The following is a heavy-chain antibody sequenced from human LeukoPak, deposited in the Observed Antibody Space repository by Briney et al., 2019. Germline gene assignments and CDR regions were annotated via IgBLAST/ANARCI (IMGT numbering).Heavy chain of an antibody. V-gene: IGHV4-34*01. CDR1: GGSFSGYY. D-gene: IGHD4-17*01. CDR3: ARGGLTPVTNWFDP. Sequence: PSETLSLTCAVYGGSFSGYYWSWIRQPPGKGLEWIGEINHSGSTNYNPSLKSRVTISVDTSKNQFSLKLSSVTAADTAVYYCARGGLTPVTNWFDPWGQGTLVTVSS. J-gene: IGHJ5*02. CDR2: INHSGST.